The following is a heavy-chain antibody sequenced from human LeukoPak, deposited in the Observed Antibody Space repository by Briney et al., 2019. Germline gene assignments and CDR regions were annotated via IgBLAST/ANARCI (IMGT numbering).Heavy chain of an antibody. D-gene: IGHD4-17*01. J-gene: IGHJ1*01. CDR1: GGSLSSSNW. Sequence: PSETLSLTCAVSGGSLSSSNWWSWVRQPPGKGLEWIGEIYHSGSTNYNPSLKSRVTISVDKSKNQFSLKLSSVTAADTAVYYCARDLARTMTTVSHWGQGTLVTVSS. V-gene: IGHV4-4*02. CDR2: IYHSGST. CDR3: ARDLARTMTTVSH.